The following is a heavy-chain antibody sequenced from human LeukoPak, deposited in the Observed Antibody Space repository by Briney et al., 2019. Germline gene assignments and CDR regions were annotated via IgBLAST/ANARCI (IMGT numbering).Heavy chain of an antibody. CDR3: ARERLPGVTTVTRWFDP. CDR2: IHYSGST. J-gene: IGHJ5*02. CDR1: DGSISSYY. D-gene: IGHD4-17*01. Sequence: SETLSLTCTVSDGSISSYYWSWIRQPPGKGLEWIGHIHYSGSTNYNSSLKSRVTISVDTSKHQFFLKLSSVTAADTAVYYCARERLPGVTTVTRWFDPWGQGTLVTVSS. V-gene: IGHV4-59*01.